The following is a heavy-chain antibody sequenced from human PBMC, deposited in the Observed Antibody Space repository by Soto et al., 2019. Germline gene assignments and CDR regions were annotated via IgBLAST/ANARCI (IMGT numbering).Heavy chain of an antibody. J-gene: IGHJ4*02. V-gene: IGHV6-1*01. CDR3: ARGVAGSGFDL. D-gene: IGHD6-19*01. Sequence: QTLSLPCAISGYSVSSNTAAWNLIRSSPSRGLEWLGRTYYRSNWRHDYAVSVKSRITVNPDTSKNHFSLQLNSVTPDDTAVYYCARGVAGSGFDLWGQGTLVTVSS. CDR2: TYYRSNWRH. CDR1: GYSVSSNTAA.